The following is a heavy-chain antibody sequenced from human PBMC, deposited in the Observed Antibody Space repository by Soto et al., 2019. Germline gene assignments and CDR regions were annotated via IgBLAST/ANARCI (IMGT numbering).Heavy chain of an antibody. Sequence: VGSLRLSCFASGFTFNSYAMSWVRQAPGKGLEWVSRVKGDGSVTNYADSVKGRFTISRDNAENTLTLQMNSLRADDTAVYYCARGDTALVPDSFDVWGQGTMVTVSS. CDR3: ARGDTALVPDSFDV. V-gene: IGHV3-74*01. D-gene: IGHD2-8*01. CDR2: VKGDGSVT. J-gene: IGHJ3*01. CDR1: GFTFNSYA.